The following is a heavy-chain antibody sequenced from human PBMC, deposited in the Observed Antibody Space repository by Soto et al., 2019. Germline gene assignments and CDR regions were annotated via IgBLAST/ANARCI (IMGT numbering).Heavy chain of an antibody. CDR2: IYYSGST. CDR3: ARGIYDYIWGSYRFGAFDI. D-gene: IGHD3-16*02. J-gene: IGHJ3*02. V-gene: IGHV4-59*08. Sequence: EWIGYIYYSGSTNYNPSLKSRVTISVDTSKNQFSLKLSSVTAADTAVYYCARGIYDYIWGSYRFGAFDIWGQGTMVTVS.